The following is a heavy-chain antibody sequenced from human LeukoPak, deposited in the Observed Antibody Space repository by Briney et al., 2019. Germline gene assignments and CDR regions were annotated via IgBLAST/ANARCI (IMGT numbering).Heavy chain of an antibody. Sequence: GGSLRLSCAASGFTFSSYWMHWVRQAPGKGLVWVSRINSDGSSTSYADSVKGRFTISRDNAKNTLYLQMNSLRAEDTAVYYCAKDFGELTPIVVVINGFDYWGQGTLVTVSS. D-gene: IGHD3-22*01. CDR2: INSDGSST. J-gene: IGHJ4*02. CDR3: AKDFGELTPIVVVINGFDY. CDR1: GFTFSSYW. V-gene: IGHV3-74*01.